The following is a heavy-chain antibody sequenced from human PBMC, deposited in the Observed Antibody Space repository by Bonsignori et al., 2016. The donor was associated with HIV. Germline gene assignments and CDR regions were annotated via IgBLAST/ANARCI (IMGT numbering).Heavy chain of an antibody. J-gene: IGHJ4*01. Sequence: EVQLVESGGGLVQPGGSLRLSCVVSGFTFRDYWMNWVRQAPGKGPEWVANINQHGSLKYYMDSVKGRFTISRDNAKNTLFLQMNSLTDEDTAIYYCARDDEVSDGTAYYDRYDYWG. CDR1: GFTFRDYW. CDR3: ARDDEVSDGTAYYDRYDY. D-gene: IGHD1-26*01. CDR2: INQHGSLK. V-gene: IGHV3-7*01.